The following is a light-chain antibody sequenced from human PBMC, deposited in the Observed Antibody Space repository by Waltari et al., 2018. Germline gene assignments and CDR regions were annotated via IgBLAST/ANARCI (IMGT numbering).Light chain of an antibody. CDR2: GTS. Sequence: EIVLTQSPGTLSLSPGERATLSCRASQSVTSNFLAWYQQKPGQAPRLFIRGTSTSATGIPDRVSGSGSGTDFTLTISRLEPEDFAVYYCQQSGSSPTFGGGTKVEIK. V-gene: IGKV3-20*01. CDR3: QQSGSSPT. J-gene: IGKJ4*01. CDR1: QSVTSNF.